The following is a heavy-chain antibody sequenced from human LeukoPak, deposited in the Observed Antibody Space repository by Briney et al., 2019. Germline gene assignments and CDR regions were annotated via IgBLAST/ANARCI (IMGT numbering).Heavy chain of an antibody. CDR3: ARVEKIEDGSGSYSHDAFDI. CDR1: GGSISSYY. J-gene: IGHJ3*02. V-gene: IGHV4-4*07. CDR2: IETSGNT. Sequence: SETLSLTCTVSGGSISSYYWSWIRQPAGKGLEWIGRIETSGNTNYKPSLKSRVTISVDTSKNQFSLKLSSVTPADTAVYYCARVEKIEDGSGSYSHDAFDIWGQGTMVTVSS. D-gene: IGHD3-10*01.